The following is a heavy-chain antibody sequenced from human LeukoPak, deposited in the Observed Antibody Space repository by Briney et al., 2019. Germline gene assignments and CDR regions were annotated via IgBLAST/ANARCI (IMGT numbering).Heavy chain of an antibody. V-gene: IGHV1-3*01. D-gene: IGHD3-9*01. CDR2: INAGNGNT. J-gene: IGHJ4*02. CDR3: ARDYYDILTGYYSGLGY. CDR1: GYTFTSYA. Sequence: ASVKVSCKASGYTFTSYAMHWVRQAPGQRLEWMGWINAGNGNTKYSQKFQGRVTITRDTSASTAYMELSSLRSEDTAVYYCARDYYDILTGYYSGLGYWGQGTLVTVSS.